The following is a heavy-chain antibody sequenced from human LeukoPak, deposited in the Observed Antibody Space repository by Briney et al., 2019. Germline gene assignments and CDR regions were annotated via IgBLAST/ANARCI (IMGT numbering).Heavy chain of an antibody. Sequence: GGSLRLSYAASGFTFSSYSMNWVRQAPGKGLEWVSSISSSSSYIYYADSVKGRFTISRDNAKNSLYLQMNSLRAEDTAVYYCARDYGDYAYYFDYWGQGTLVTVSS. CDR2: ISSSSSYI. V-gene: IGHV3-21*01. CDR1: GFTFSSYS. D-gene: IGHD4-17*01. J-gene: IGHJ4*02. CDR3: ARDYGDYAYYFDY.